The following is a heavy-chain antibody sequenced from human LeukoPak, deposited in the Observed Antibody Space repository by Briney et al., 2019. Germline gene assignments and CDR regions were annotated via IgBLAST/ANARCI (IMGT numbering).Heavy chain of an antibody. CDR1: GFTFSSYA. CDR3: AKGPLVGATTGSWVDY. Sequence: PGGSLRLSCAASGFTFSSYAMSWVRQAPGKGLEWVSAISGSGGSTYYADSVKGRFTISRDNSKNTLYLQMNSLRAEDTAVYYCAKGPLVGATTGSWVDYWGQGTLVTVSS. D-gene: IGHD1-26*01. V-gene: IGHV3-23*01. J-gene: IGHJ4*02. CDR2: ISGSGGST.